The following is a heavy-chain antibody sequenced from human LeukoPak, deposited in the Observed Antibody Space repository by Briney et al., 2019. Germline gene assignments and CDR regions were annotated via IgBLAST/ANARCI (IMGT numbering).Heavy chain of an antibody. CDR3: ARGGGGWTGDFFDY. CDR1: GGSISSYY. Sequence: SETLSLTCTVSGGSISSYYWSWIRQPDGKGLEWIGRMFPSGSTNYNPSLKSRVTMSVDTSKNQFSLKLTSVTAADTAVYYCARGGGGWTGDFFDYWGQGTLVTDSS. J-gene: IGHJ4*02. D-gene: IGHD6-19*01. CDR2: MFPSGST. V-gene: IGHV4-4*07.